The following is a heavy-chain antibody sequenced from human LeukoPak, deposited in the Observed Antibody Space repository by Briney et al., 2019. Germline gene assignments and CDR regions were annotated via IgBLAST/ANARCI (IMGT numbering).Heavy chain of an antibody. D-gene: IGHD3-22*01. V-gene: IGHV1-69*13. Sequence: SVKVSCKASGGTFSNYAISWVRQAPGQGLEWVGGVIPISDTANYARKFQGRVTITADESTTTAYMELRGLRSEDTAVYYCARDFTLILPYYMDVWGKGTTVTVSS. J-gene: IGHJ6*03. CDR3: ARDFTLILPYYMDV. CDR1: GGTFSNYA. CDR2: VIPISDTA.